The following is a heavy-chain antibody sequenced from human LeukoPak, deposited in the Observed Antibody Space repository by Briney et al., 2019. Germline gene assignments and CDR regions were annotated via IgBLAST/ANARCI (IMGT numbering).Heavy chain of an antibody. CDR3: ATEHPYCSSTSCYTNAFDI. Sequence: SVKVSCKASGGTFSSYAISRVRQAPGQGLEWMGGIIPIFGTANYAQKFQGRVTITADESTSTAYMELSSLRSEDTAVYYCATEHPYCSSTSCYTNAFDIWGQGTMVTVSS. J-gene: IGHJ3*02. CDR2: IIPIFGTA. V-gene: IGHV1-69*01. CDR1: GGTFSSYA. D-gene: IGHD2-2*02.